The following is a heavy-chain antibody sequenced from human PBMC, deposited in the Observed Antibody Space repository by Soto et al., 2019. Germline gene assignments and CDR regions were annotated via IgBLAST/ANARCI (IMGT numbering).Heavy chain of an antibody. V-gene: IGHV4-30-4*01. Sequence: SETLSLTCTVSGGSISSDDYYWTWIRQPPGKGLEWIGYIYHSGRTSYNPSLDSRITISMDTSKNLFSLKLSSVSAADTAVYYCARDRSNSPDYFDYWGQGALVTVSS. J-gene: IGHJ4*02. CDR1: GGSISSDDYY. CDR2: IYHSGRT. CDR3: ARDRSNSPDYFDY. D-gene: IGHD6-6*01.